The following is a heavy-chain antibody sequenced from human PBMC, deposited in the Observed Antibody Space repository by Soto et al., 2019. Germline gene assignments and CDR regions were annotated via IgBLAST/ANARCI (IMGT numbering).Heavy chain of an antibody. CDR3: ARDGVPTYYYDNSGYYKNWFDP. CDR1: GGSISSGGYY. J-gene: IGHJ5*02. CDR2: IYYSGST. D-gene: IGHD3-22*01. Sequence: SEPLSLTCTVPGGSISSGGYYWNWIRQHPGKGLEWIGYIYYSGSTYYNPSLKSRVTISVDTSKNQFSLKLSSVTAADTAVYYCARDGVPTYYYDNSGYYKNWFDPWGQGTLVTVSS. V-gene: IGHV4-31*03.